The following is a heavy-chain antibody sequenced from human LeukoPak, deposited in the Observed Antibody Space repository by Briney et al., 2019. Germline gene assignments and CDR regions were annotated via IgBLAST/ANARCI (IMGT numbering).Heavy chain of an antibody. CDR2: IYYSGST. V-gene: IGHV4-59*05. D-gene: IGHD3-22*01. CDR1: GGSISSFY. Sequence: SETLSLTCKVSGGSISSFYWSWIRQPPGKGLEWIGSIYYSGSTYYNPSLKSRVTISVDTSKNQFSLKLSSVTAADTAVYYCAKSLKDYYDSSGYPGYFQHWGQGTLVTVSS. CDR3: AKSLKDYYDSSGYPGYFQH. J-gene: IGHJ1*01.